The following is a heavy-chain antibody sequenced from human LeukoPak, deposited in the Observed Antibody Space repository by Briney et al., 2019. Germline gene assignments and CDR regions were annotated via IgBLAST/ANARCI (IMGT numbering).Heavy chain of an antibody. CDR3: TAGRAYSLLDF. Sequence: ASVKVSCKVSGYRFTELSRHWVRQAPGKGLEWLGGFDLVHGDTIYAQKFQGSVTMTEDTSTDTSYMELSSLGSEDTAVYFCTAGRAYSLLDFWGQGTLVIVSS. CDR1: GYRFTELS. CDR2: FDLVHGDT. J-gene: IGHJ4*02. V-gene: IGHV1-24*01. D-gene: IGHD5-18*01.